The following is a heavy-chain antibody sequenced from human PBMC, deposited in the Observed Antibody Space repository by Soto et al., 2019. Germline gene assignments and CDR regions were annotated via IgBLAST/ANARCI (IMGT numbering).Heavy chain of an antibody. CDR2: IYYSGST. V-gene: IGHV4-59*01. CDR3: ASFRADWFDP. D-gene: IGHD3-10*01. Sequence: QVQLQESGPGLVKPSETLSLTCTVSGGSISSYYWSLIRQPPGKGLEWIGYIYYSGSTTYNPSLKSRVTISVDTSKNQFSLKLSSVTAADTAVYYCASFRADWFDPWGQGTLVTVSS. J-gene: IGHJ5*02. CDR1: GGSISSYY.